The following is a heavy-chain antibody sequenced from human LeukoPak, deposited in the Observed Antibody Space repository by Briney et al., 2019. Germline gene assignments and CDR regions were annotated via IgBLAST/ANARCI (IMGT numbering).Heavy chain of an antibody. Sequence: ASVKVSCKASGYTFTNNYLHWVRQAPGQGLEWMGMIYPRDGSTSYAQNFQGRVTVTRDTSTTTVHMELRGLRSEDTAVYYCGKNRYSGSLSPFDIWGQGTMVTVSS. D-gene: IGHD1-26*01. CDR3: GKNRYSGSLSPFDI. V-gene: IGHV1-46*01. CDR2: IYPRDGST. J-gene: IGHJ3*02. CDR1: GYTFTNNY.